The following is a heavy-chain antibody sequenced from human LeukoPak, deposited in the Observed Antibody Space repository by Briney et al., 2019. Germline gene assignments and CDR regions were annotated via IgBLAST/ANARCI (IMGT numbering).Heavy chain of an antibody. V-gene: IGHV4-59*01. J-gene: IGHJ3*02. Sequence: PSETLSLTCTVSGGSISSYYWSWLRQPPGKGLEWIGYIYYSGSTNYNPSLKSRVTISVDTSKNQFSLKLSSVTAADTAVYYCARDYPYYYDFWSGTPSSAFDIWGQGTMVTVSS. CDR1: GGSISSYY. D-gene: IGHD3-3*01. CDR3: ARDYPYYYDFWSGTPSSAFDI. CDR2: IYYSGST.